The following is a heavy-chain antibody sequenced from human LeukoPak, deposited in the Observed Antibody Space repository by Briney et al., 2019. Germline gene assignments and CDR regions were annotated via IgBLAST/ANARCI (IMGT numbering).Heavy chain of an antibody. J-gene: IGHJ3*02. D-gene: IGHD6-6*01. CDR1: GGSFSGYY. V-gene: IGHV4-34*01. Sequence: SGTLSLTCAVYGGSFSGYYWSWIRQPPGKGLEWIGEINHSGSTNYNPSLKSRVTISVDTSKNQFSLKLSSVTAADTAVYYCARPEYSSSYDAFDIWGQGTMVTVSS. CDR2: INHSGST. CDR3: ARPEYSSSYDAFDI.